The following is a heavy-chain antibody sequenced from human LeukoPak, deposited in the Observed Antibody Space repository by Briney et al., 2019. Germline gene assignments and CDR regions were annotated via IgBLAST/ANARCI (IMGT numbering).Heavy chain of an antibody. V-gene: IGHV1-46*01. CDR3: ASRTLGYCSGGSCYSGVGVGY. Sequence: ASVKVSCKASGYTFTSYYMHWVRQAPGQGLEWMGIINPSGGSTSYAQKFQGRVTMTRDTSTSTVYMELSSLRSEDTAVYYCASRTLGYCSGGSCYSGVGVGYWGQGTLVTVSS. CDR1: GYTFTSYY. CDR2: INPSGGST. J-gene: IGHJ4*02. D-gene: IGHD2-15*01.